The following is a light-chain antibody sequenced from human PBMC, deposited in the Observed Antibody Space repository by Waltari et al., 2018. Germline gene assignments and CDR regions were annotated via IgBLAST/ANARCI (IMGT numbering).Light chain of an antibody. CDR3: QQRNSYPIT. CDR2: TAS. CDR1: QCISSY. Sequence: IQLTQSPSSLSASVGDRVTITCRASQCISSYLAWSQQKPGKAPKLLIHTASTLQSGGPSRFSGSGSGTDVTLSISSLQPEDFATYYCQQRNSYPITFGQGTRLEIK. V-gene: IGKV1-9*01. J-gene: IGKJ5*01.